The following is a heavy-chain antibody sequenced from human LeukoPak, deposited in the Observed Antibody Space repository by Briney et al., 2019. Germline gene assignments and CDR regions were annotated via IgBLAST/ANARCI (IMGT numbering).Heavy chain of an antibody. D-gene: IGHD4-17*01. J-gene: IGHJ4*02. V-gene: IGHV4-39*07. CDR1: GGSISSSSYY. CDR3: ARVGGDSEFDY. Sequence: PSETLSLTCTVSGGSISSSSYYWGWIRQPPGKGLEWIGSIYYSGSTYYNPSLKSRVTISVDTAKNQFSLRLSSVTAADTAVYYCARVGGDSEFDYWGQGTLVTVSS. CDR2: IYYSGST.